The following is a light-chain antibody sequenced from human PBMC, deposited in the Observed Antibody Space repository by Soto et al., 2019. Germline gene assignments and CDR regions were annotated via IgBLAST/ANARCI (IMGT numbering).Light chain of an antibody. V-gene: IGLV1-51*01. CDR3: GTWDSSLSAYV. Sequence: QSALTQPPSVSAAPGQKVTISCSGSSSNIGNNYVSWYQQLPGTAPKLLIYDNNKRPSGIPDRFSGSKSGTSATLGITGLQTGDEADYYWGTWDSSLSAYVFGPGTKVTVL. CDR1: SSNIGNNY. CDR2: DNN. J-gene: IGLJ1*01.